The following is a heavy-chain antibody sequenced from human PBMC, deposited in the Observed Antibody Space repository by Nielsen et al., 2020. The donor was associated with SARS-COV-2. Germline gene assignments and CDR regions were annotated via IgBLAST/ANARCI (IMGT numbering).Heavy chain of an antibody. Sequence: SETLSLTCTVSGYSISSGYYWGWIRPPPGQGLEWIGSIYHSGSTYYNPSLKSRVTISVDTSKNQFSLKLSSVTAADTAVYYCARVSNYDFWSGYPGAGAFDIWGQGTMVTVSS. V-gene: IGHV4-38-2*02. CDR2: IYHSGST. D-gene: IGHD3-3*01. J-gene: IGHJ3*02. CDR3: ARVSNYDFWSGYPGAGAFDI. CDR1: GYSISSGYY.